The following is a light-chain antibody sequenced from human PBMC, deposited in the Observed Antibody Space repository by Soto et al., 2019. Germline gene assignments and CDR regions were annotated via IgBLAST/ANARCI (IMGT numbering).Light chain of an antibody. Sequence: EIVLTQSPATLSLSPGERATLSCRATENLRTFLAWYQQKAGQAPRLLIYDASNRATGIPDRFSGSGSGTDFTLTISNLEPEDSAVYYCQQRSNWPPTFGQGTKVEIK. CDR1: ENLRTF. J-gene: IGKJ1*01. CDR2: DAS. CDR3: QQRSNWPPT. V-gene: IGKV3-11*01.